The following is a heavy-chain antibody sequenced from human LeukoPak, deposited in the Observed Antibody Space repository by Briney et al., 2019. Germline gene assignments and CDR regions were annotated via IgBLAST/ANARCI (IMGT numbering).Heavy chain of an antibody. J-gene: IGHJ3*02. V-gene: IGHV3-30*03. CDR2: ISYDGTNK. D-gene: IGHD2-21*01. CDR1: GFTFSSYG. CDR3: ARGGEDALDI. Sequence: GGSLRLSCAASGFTFSSYGMHWVRQAPGKGLEWVAVISYDGTNKYYADSVKGRFTISRDNSKNTLFLQMNSLSSEDTAVYYCARGGEDALDIWGQGTMVTVSS.